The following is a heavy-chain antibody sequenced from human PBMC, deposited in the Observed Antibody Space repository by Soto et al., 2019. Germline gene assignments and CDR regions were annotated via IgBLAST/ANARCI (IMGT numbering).Heavy chain of an antibody. J-gene: IGHJ2*01. V-gene: IGHV1-18*01. CDR3: ARCYCSVGSCFTCWHFDL. D-gene: IGHD2-15*01. CDR1: GYSFDTFG. Sequence: QVQVVQSGAEVKKPGASVKVACKASGYSFDTFGMSWVRQAPGQGLEWMGWISIEKGDTNSAQKFQDRVTMTTDTAWSTAYMELRSLTSDDTAVYYCARCYCSVGSCFTCWHFDLWGRGTLVTVSS. CDR2: ISIEKGDT.